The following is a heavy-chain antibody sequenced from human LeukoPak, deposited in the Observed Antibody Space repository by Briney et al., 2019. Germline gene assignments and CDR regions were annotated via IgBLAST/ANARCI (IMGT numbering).Heavy chain of an antibody. J-gene: IGHJ4*02. CDR2: INTDSGGA. V-gene: IGHV1-2*06. D-gene: IGHD1-26*01. Sequence: ASVKVSCKASGGTFSSYAISWVRQAPGQGLEWMGRINTDSGGAEYEQKFQGRVIMTRDTSISTAYVEVSGLTSDDTAVYYCARDFTSTPNWEFDYWGQGTLVTVSS. CDR3: ARDFTSTPNWEFDY. CDR1: GGTFSSYA.